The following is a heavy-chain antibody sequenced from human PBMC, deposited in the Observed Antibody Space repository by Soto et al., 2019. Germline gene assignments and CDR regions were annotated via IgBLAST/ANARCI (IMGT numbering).Heavy chain of an antibody. V-gene: IGHV6-1*01. D-gene: IGHD6-19*01. Sequence: PSQTLSLTCAISGYSVSATSAGWNWIRQSPSRGLEWLGRTYFRSKWYNDYAGSVEGRVSITADTSKNQFSLQLDSVTPEDTAVYYCARAWGSGWHLDHWGQGTPVPVSS. J-gene: IGHJ5*02. CDR3: ARAWGSGWHLDH. CDR1: GYSVSATSAG. CDR2: TYFRSKWYN.